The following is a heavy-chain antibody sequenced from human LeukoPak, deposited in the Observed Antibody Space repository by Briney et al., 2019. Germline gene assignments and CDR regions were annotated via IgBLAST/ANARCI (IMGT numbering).Heavy chain of an antibody. V-gene: IGHV4-30-2*01. Sequence: PSETLSLTCTVSAGSISSGGYYWSWIRQPPGKGLEWIGYIYHSGSTYYNPSLKSRVTISVDRSKNQFSLKLSSVTAADTAVYYCAGGEGIAARGHFDYWGQGTLVTVSS. J-gene: IGHJ4*02. CDR1: AGSISSGGYY. CDR3: AGGEGIAARGHFDY. D-gene: IGHD6-6*01. CDR2: IYHSGST.